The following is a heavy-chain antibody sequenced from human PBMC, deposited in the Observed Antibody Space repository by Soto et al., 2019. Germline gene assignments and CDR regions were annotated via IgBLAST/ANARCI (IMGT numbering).Heavy chain of an antibody. J-gene: IGHJ4*02. CDR1: GDTFSFYT. D-gene: IGHD3-10*01. CDR2: IIPMVGMA. CDR3: ATNYGSGSTHFDY. Sequence: QVQLGQSGAEVKKPGSSVRLSCTASGDTFSFYTIRWVRQAPGQGPEWMGRIIPMVGMADYPQKFQGRVTISADKSTSTAYMVLSSLRSDDTAAYFCATNYGSGSTHFDYWGQGTLLTVSS. V-gene: IGHV1-69*02.